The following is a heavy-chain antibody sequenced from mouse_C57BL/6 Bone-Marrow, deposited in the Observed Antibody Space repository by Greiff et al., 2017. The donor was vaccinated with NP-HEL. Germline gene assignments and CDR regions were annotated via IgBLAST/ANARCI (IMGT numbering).Heavy chain of an antibody. J-gene: IGHJ3*01. D-gene: IGHD3-2*02. CDR3: ASINSSGFFAY. Sequence: EVKLVESGGGLVQPGGSLSLSGAASGFTFTDYYMSWVRQPPGKALEWLGFIRNKANGYTTESCASVKGRFTITTANSRSILYLQMNALRAEDSTTDHWASINSSGFFAYWGEETLGTVSA. V-gene: IGHV7-3*01. CDR1: GFTFTDYY. CDR2: IRNKANGYTT.